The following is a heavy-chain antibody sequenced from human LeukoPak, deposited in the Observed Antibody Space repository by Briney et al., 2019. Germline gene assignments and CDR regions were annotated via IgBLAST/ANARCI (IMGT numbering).Heavy chain of an antibody. Sequence: GGSLRLSCAASGFTFDDYAMHWVRQAPGKGLEWVSLISGDGGSTYYADSVKGRFTISRDNSKNSLYLRMNSLRTEDTALYYCAKDRALSGSYSSPHFDYWGQGTLVTVSS. CDR3: AKDRALSGSYSSPHFDY. CDR2: ISGDGGST. D-gene: IGHD1-26*01. V-gene: IGHV3-43*02. J-gene: IGHJ4*02. CDR1: GFTFDDYA.